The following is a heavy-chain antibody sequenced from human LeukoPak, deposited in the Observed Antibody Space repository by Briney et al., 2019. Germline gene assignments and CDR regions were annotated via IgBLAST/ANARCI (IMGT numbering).Heavy chain of an antibody. V-gene: IGHV1-24*01. D-gene: IGHD3-22*01. CDR1: GYSLTELA. J-gene: IGHJ4*02. CDR3: ATFQAYANSGHLRPYFDY. CDR2: SGPEDVKT. Sequence: GASVKVSCKISGYSLTELAIHWVRQAPGKGLEWMGGSGPEDVKTSFAEKFQGRVTFTEDTSTDTAFMELSRLRSDDTAVYYCATFQAYANSGHLRPYFDYWGQGTLVTVSS.